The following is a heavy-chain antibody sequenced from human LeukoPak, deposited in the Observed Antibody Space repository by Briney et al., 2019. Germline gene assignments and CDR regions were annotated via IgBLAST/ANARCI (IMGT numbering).Heavy chain of an antibody. CDR3: AKHPYYDILTGYSFHY. CDR2: ISGSGGST. V-gene: IGHV3-23*01. Sequence: GGSLRLSCAASGFTFSSYAMSWVRQAPGKGLEWVSAISGSGGSTYNADSVQGRFTISRDNSKNTLYLQVNSLRGDDTAVYYCAKHPYYDILTGYSFHYWGQGTLVTVSS. J-gene: IGHJ4*02. CDR1: GFTFSSYA. D-gene: IGHD3-9*01.